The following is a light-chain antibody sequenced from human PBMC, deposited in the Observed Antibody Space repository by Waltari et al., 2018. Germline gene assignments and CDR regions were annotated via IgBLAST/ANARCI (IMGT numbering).Light chain of an antibody. Sequence: CKSSQSVLYSSNNKNYLAWYQQKPGQPPKLLIYWASTRESGVPDRFSGSGSGTDFTLTISSLQAEDVAVYYCQQYYSTPPRTFGQGTKVEIK. CDR3: QQYYSTPPRT. CDR1: QSVLYSSNNKNY. CDR2: WAS. V-gene: IGKV4-1*01. J-gene: IGKJ1*01.